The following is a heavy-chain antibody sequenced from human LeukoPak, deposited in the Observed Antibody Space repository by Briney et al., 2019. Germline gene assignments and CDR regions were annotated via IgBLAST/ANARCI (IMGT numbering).Heavy chain of an antibody. CDR2: ISSSGSTI. Sequence: GGSLRLSCAASGFTFSDYYRSWIRQAPGKGLDWVSYISSSGSTIYYPDSVKGRFTIPRDNAKNSLYLQMNSLRAEDTAAYYCAREGAYYDSSGYYSFDYWGQGTLVTVSS. D-gene: IGHD3-22*01. J-gene: IGHJ4*02. CDR1: GFTFSDYY. CDR3: AREGAYYDSSGYYSFDY. V-gene: IGHV3-11*04.